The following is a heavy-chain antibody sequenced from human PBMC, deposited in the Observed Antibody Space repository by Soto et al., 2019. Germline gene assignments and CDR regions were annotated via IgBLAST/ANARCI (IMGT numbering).Heavy chain of an antibody. D-gene: IGHD2-15*01. Sequence: PGGSLRLSCAASGFTFSDYYMSWIRQAPGKGLEWVSYISSSSSYTNYADSVKGRFTISRDNAKNSLYLQMNSLRAEDTAVYYCARYCSGGSCSLDYWGQGTLVTVSS. CDR3: ARYCSGGSCSLDY. CDR1: GFTFSDYY. J-gene: IGHJ4*02. V-gene: IGHV3-11*03. CDR2: ISSSSSYT.